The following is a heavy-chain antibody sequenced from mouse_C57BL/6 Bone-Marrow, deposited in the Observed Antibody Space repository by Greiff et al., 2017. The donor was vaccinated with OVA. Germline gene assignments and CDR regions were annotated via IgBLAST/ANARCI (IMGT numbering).Heavy chain of an antibody. Sequence: QVQLQQPGAELVKPGASVKMSCKASGYTFTSYWITWVKQRTGQGLEWLGDIYPGSGSTNYNEKFKSKATLTVDTSSSTAYLQLSSLTSEYSAVYYCAREGVYYGSSPYWYFDVGGTGTTVTVSS. D-gene: IGHD1-1*01. CDR3: AREGVYYGSSPYWYFDV. CDR2: IYPGSGST. V-gene: IGHV1-55*01. J-gene: IGHJ1*03. CDR1: GYTFTSYW.